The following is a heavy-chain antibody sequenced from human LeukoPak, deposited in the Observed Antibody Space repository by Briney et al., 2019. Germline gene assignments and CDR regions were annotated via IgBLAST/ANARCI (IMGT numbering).Heavy chain of an antibody. CDR3: ASVIGELYNFDAFDI. V-gene: IGHV3-21*01. J-gene: IGHJ3*02. Sequence: GGSLRLFCAASGFTFSSYSMNWVRQAPGRGLEWVSSISSSSSYIYYADSVKGRFTISRDNAKNSLYLQMNSLRAEDTAVYYCASVIGELYNFDAFDIWGQGTMVTVSS. CDR2: ISSSSSYI. CDR1: GFTFSSYS. D-gene: IGHD1-1*01.